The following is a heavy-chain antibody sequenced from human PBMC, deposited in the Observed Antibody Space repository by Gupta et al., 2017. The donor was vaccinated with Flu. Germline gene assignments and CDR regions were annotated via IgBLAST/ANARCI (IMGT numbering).Heavy chain of an antibody. J-gene: IGHJ6*02. Sequence: EVQLVESGGGLVQPGGSLSLSCAASGFTFSSYDMHWVRQATGKGLEWVSAIGTAGDTYYPGSVKGRFTISRENAKNSLYLQMNSLRAGDTAVYYCARVTPRSSGWYEGTQNGMDVWGQGTTVTVSS. CDR2: IGTAGDT. CDR1: GFTFSSYD. D-gene: IGHD6-19*01. V-gene: IGHV3-13*04. CDR3: ARVTPRSSGWYEGTQNGMDV.